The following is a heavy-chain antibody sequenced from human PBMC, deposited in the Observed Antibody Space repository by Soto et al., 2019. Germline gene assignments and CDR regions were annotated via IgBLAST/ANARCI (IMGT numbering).Heavy chain of an antibody. D-gene: IGHD6-6*01. CDR1: GFIFSNYG. Sequence: GGSLRLSCAASGFIFSNYGMSWVRQAPGKGLEWVSCIGDSGVSTYYADSVKGRFTISRDNSKNTLYLQMNGLRAEDVAVYYCARGTARLNSWGQGTPVTVSS. J-gene: IGHJ4*02. V-gene: IGHV3-23*01. CDR2: IGDSGVST. CDR3: ARGTARLNS.